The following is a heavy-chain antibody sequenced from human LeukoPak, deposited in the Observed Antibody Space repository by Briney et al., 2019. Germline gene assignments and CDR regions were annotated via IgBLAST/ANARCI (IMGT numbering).Heavy chain of an antibody. D-gene: IGHD6-19*01. CDR1: GFTFSCCA. CDR3: AKRYSSGWYYFDY. CDR2: VSANGGTT. V-gene: IGHV3-23*01. J-gene: IGHJ4*02. Sequence: GGSLRLSCAASGFTFSCCAMHWIRQAPGKGLEWVSAVSANGGTTHYADSVKGRFTTSRDNSKNTLSLQMNSLRAEDTAVYYCAKRYSSGWYYFDYWGQGTLVTVSS.